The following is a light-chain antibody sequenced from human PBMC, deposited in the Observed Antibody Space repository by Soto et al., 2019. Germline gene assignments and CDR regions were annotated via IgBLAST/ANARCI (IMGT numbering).Light chain of an antibody. J-gene: IGKJ1*01. CDR1: QSVSSSY. CDR3: QDYGSSRT. Sequence: EIVLTQSPGTLSLSPGERATLSCRASQSVSSSYLAWYQQKPGQAPRLLIYGASSRATGIPDRFSGSGSGTDFTLTISRLEPEECAVYYCQDYGSSRTFGQGTKVEIK. CDR2: GAS. V-gene: IGKV3-20*01.